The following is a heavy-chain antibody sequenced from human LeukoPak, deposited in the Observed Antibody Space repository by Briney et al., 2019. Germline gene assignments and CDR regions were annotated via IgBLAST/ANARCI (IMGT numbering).Heavy chain of an antibody. Sequence: GASVKVSCKASGGTFSSYAISWVRQAPGQGLEWMGGIIPIFGTANYAQKFQGRVTITADESTSTAYMELSSLRSEDTAVYYCASPDYYDSSGYPLDYWGQGTLVTVSS. CDR1: GGTFSSYA. V-gene: IGHV1-69*13. CDR2: IIPIFGTA. CDR3: ASPDYYDSSGYPLDY. J-gene: IGHJ4*02. D-gene: IGHD3-22*01.